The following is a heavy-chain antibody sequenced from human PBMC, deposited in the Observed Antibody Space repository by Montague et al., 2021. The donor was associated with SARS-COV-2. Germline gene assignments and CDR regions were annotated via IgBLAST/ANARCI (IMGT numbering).Heavy chain of an antibody. J-gene: IGHJ3*02. D-gene: IGHD5-24*01. Sequence: SETLSLTCTVSGYSISSGYYWGWIRKFPGKGLEWIGSIYHSGTTYYNPSLKSRVTISVDTSKNQFSLKMYSVTAADTAQFYCARDRTFRDGYLDAFEIWGQGTMVTVFS. CDR1: GYSISSGYY. V-gene: IGHV4-38-2*02. CDR2: IYHSGTT. CDR3: ARDRTFRDGYLDAFEI.